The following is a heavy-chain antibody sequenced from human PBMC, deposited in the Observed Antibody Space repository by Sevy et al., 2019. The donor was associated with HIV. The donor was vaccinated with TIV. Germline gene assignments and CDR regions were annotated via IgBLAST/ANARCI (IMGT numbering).Heavy chain of an antibody. CDR3: AREGSYYDSSGYYSSWIDP. D-gene: IGHD3-22*01. V-gene: IGHV3-11*01. J-gene: IGHJ5*02. CDR2: ISSSGSTI. CDR1: GFTFSDYY. Sequence: GGSLRLSCAASGFTFSDYYMSWIRQAPGKGLEWVSYISSSGSTIYYADSVKGRFTISRDNAKNSLYLQMNSLRAEDTAVYYCAREGSYYDSSGYYSSWIDPWGQGTLVTVSS.